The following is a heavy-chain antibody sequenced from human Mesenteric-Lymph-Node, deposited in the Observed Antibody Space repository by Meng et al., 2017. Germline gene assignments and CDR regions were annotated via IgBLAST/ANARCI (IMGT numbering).Heavy chain of an antibody. CDR2: ISSSSSYI. V-gene: IGHV3-21*01. CDR3: ARDWGVITMVRGVIDY. J-gene: IGHJ4*02. D-gene: IGHD3-10*01. Sequence: GGSLRLSCAASGFTFSSYSMNWVRQAPGKGLEWVSSISSSSSYIYYADSVKGRFTISRDNAKNSLYLQMNSLRAEDTAVYYCARDWGVITMVRGVIDYWGQGTLVTVSS. CDR1: GFTFSSYS.